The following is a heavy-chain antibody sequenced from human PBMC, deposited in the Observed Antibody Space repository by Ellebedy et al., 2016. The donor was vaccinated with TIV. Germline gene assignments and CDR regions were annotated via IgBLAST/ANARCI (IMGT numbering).Heavy chain of an antibody. CDR2: IYTSGST. CDR1: GGSFSGYY. CDR3: ARDFLMVRGVPNPLENGTPNWFDP. V-gene: IGHV4-59*10. J-gene: IGHJ5*02. Sequence: MPSETLSLTCAVYGGSFSGYYWSWIRQPPGKGLEWIGRIYTSGSTNSNPSLKSRVTMSVDTSKNQFALKLSSVTAADTAVYYCARDFLMVRGVPNPLENGTPNWFDPWGQGTLVTVSS. D-gene: IGHD3-10*01.